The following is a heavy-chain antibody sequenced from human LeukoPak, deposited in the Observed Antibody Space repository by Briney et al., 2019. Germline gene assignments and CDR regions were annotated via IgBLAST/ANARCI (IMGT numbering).Heavy chain of an antibody. Sequence: SETLSLTCTVPGGSISSYYWSWIRQPPGKGLEWIGYIYYSGSTNYNPSLKSRVTISVDTSKNQFSLKLSSVTVADTAVYYCASAAYYDFWSGYFGYWGQGTLVTVSS. D-gene: IGHD3-3*01. V-gene: IGHV4-59*01. CDR2: IYYSGST. CDR3: ASAAYYDFWSGYFGY. CDR1: GGSISSYY. J-gene: IGHJ4*02.